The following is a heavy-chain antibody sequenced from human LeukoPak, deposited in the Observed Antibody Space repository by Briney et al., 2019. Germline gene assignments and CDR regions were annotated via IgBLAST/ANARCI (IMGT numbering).Heavy chain of an antibody. D-gene: IGHD6-19*01. CDR3: AKEGEAVAGNYYYYMDV. CDR1: GFTFSSYS. CDR2: ISGSGGST. Sequence: PGGSLRLSCAASGFTFSSYSMNWVRQAPGKGLEWVSAISGSGGSTYYADSVKGRFTISRDNSKNTLYLQMNSLRAEDTAVYYCAKEGEAVAGNYYYYMDVWGKGTTVTVSS. V-gene: IGHV3-23*01. J-gene: IGHJ6*03.